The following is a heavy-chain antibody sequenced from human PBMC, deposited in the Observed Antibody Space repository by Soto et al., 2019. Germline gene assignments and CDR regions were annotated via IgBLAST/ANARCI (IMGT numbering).Heavy chain of an antibody. V-gene: IGHV1-69*12. Sequence: QVQLMQSGAEVKKPGSSVKVSCKASGGTFSTSAISWVRQAPGEGLEWVGGIMPVFATPDYAQKFQGRVTISADESTTTAYLELTSLKTDDTAVYYCARAHARQQLGGNYYYILDVWGQGTAITVSS. D-gene: IGHD3-3*02. CDR2: IMPVFATP. CDR3: ARAHARQQLGGNYYYILDV. J-gene: IGHJ6*02. CDR1: GGTFSTSA.